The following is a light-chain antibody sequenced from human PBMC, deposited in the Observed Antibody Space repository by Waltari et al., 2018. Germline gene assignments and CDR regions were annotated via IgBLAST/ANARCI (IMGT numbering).Light chain of an antibody. CDR1: QSISSW. Sequence: DIQMTQSPSTLSASVGDRVTITCRASQSISSWFAWYQQKPGKAPKLLIYKAYSLESGVPSRFSGSGSGTEFTLTISSLQPDDFATYYCQQYNSYSLALTFGGGTKVEIK. J-gene: IGKJ4*01. V-gene: IGKV1-5*03. CDR3: QQYNSYSLALT. CDR2: KAY.